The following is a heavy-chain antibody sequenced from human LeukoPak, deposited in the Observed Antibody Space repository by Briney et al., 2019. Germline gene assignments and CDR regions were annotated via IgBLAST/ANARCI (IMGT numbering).Heavy chain of an antibody. Sequence: PGGSLRLSCVASGFTFDDYGMSWARQAPGKGLEWVSGINWNGGSTGYADSVQGRFTITRDNDKNSVYLQMNSLRAEDTALYYCAGLKTGTTAGPLDYWGQGTPVTVSS. J-gene: IGHJ4*02. V-gene: IGHV3-20*04. CDR3: AGLKTGTTAGPLDY. D-gene: IGHD1-7*01. CDR2: INWNGGST. CDR1: GFTFDDYG.